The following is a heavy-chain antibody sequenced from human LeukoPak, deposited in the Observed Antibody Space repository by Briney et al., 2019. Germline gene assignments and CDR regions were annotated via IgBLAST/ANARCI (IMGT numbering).Heavy chain of an antibody. V-gene: IGHV3-23*01. D-gene: IGHD3-3*01. CDR3: AKLYYDFWSGRPAFDP. J-gene: IGHJ5*02. CDR2: ISGSGGST. CDR1: GFTFSSYA. Sequence: GSLRLSCAASGFTFSSYAMSWVRQAPGKGLEWVSAISGSGGSTYYADSVKGRFTISRDNSKNTLYLQMNSLRAEDTAVYYCAKLYYDFWSGRPAFDPWGQGTLVTVSS.